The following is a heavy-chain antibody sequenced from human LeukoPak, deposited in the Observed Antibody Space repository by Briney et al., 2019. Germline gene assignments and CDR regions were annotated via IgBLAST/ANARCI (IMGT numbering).Heavy chain of an antibody. Sequence: QAGGSLRLSCAASGFTFSSYAMSWVRQAPGKGLEWVANIKQDGSEKYYVDSVKGRFTISRDNAKNSLYLQMNSLRAEDTAVYYCARDVEDDYRQNYYYYYGMDVWGQGTTVTVSS. D-gene: IGHD4-4*01. CDR1: GFTFSSYA. V-gene: IGHV3-7*01. CDR2: IKQDGSEK. CDR3: ARDVEDDYRQNYYYYYGMDV. J-gene: IGHJ6*02.